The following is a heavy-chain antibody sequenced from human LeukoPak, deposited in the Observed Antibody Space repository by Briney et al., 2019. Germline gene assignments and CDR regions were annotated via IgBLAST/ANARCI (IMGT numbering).Heavy chain of an antibody. D-gene: IGHD1-26*01. CDR2: IIPIFGTA. J-gene: IGHJ4*02. CDR3: ASRVGATGFDY. V-gene: IGHV1-69*13. CDR1: GGTFSSYA. Sequence: SVKVSCKASGGTFSSYAISWVRQTPGQGLEWMGGIIPIFGTANYAQKFQGRVTITADESTSTAYMELSSLRSEDTAVYYCASRVGATGFDYWGQGTLVTVSS.